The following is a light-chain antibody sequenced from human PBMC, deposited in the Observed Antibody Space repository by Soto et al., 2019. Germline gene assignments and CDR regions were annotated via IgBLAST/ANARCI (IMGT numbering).Light chain of an antibody. J-gene: IGLJ2*01. CDR3: VAWDSSLSVVV. CDR1: SSNIENNY. Sequence: QSVLTQPPSMSAAPGQKVTISCSGSSSNIENNYVSWYQQDPGTAPKLLIYDNNRRPSGIPDRFSGSKSGTSATLGITGLQPGDEAHYYCVAWDSSLSVVVFGGGTKLTVL. CDR2: DNN. V-gene: IGLV1-51*01.